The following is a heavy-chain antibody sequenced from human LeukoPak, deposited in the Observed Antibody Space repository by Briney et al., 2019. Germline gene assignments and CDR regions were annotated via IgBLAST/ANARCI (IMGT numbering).Heavy chain of an antibody. CDR2: IYYSGST. Sequence: SETLSLTCTVSGGSISSYYWSWIRQPPGKGLEWIGYIYYSGSTNYNPSLKSRVTISVDTSKNQFSLKLSSVTAADTAVYYCARFDCGGNLWYFDYWGQGTLVTVSS. CDR3: ARFDCGGNLWYFDY. J-gene: IGHJ4*02. V-gene: IGHV4-59*01. CDR1: GGSISSYY. D-gene: IGHD4-23*01.